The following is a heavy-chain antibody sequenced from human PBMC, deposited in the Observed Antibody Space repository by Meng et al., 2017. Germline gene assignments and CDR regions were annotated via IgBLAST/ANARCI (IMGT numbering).Heavy chain of an antibody. CDR1: GFTFSDYY. J-gene: IGHJ4*02. V-gene: IGHV3-11*04. Sequence: GESLKISCAASGFTFSDYYMSWIRQAPGKGLEWVSYISSSGSTIYYADSVKGRFTISRDNAKNSLYLQMNSLRAEDTAVYYCASSAYGWQQYEGYWGQGTLVTVSS. D-gene: IGHD5-24*01. CDR3: ASSAYGWQQYEGY. CDR2: ISSSGSTI.